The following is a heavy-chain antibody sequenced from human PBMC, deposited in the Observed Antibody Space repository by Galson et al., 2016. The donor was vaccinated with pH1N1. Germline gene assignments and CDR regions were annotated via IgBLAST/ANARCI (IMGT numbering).Heavy chain of an antibody. CDR3: EYGSNLDAFDM. J-gene: IGHJ3*02. CDR2: IYHSGST. V-gene: IGHV4-34*01. D-gene: IGHD5-24*01. Sequence: LSLTCAVYGGSFSDSSWGWIRQPPGKGLEWIGSIYHSGSTYYNPSLKSRVTISLDTSKNQFSLKLRSVTAADTAVYYCEYGSNLDAFDMWGQGIMVTVSS. CDR1: GGSFSDSS.